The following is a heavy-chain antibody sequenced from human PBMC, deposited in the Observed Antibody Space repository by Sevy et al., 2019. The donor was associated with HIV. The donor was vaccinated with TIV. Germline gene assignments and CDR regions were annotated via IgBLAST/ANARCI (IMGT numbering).Heavy chain of an antibody. CDR3: ERGGYCSRTSCRYYYYYGMDV. J-gene: IGHJ6*02. CDR1: GYTFTGYY. V-gene: IGHV1-2*02. D-gene: IGHD2-2*01. CDR2: INPNSGGT. Sequence: ASVKVSCKASGYTFTGYYMHWVRQAPGQGLEWMGWINPNSGGTNYAQKFQGRVTMTRDTSISTAYMELSRLRSDDTAVYYCERGGYCSRTSCRYYYYYGMDVWGQGTTVTVSS.